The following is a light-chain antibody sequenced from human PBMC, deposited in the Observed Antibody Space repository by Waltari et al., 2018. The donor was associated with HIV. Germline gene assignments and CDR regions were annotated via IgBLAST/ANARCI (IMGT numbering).Light chain of an antibody. V-gene: IGLV1-47*01. CDR1: SSNIGSNF. CDR2: GNN. Sequence: QSVLTQPPSASGPPGQRVTISCSGSSSNIGSNFVYWYQQLPGTAPKLLIYGNNQRPSGVPYRFSCSKSGTSASLAISGLRSEDEAAYYCAAWDDSRVVFGGGTKLTVL. J-gene: IGLJ2*01. CDR3: AAWDDSRVV.